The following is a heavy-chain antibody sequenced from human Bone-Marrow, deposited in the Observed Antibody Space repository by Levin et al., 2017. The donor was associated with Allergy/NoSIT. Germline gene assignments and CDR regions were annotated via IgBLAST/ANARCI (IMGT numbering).Heavy chain of an antibody. CDR1: GGSISSYY. CDR3: ARHRDAYNSFDY. J-gene: IGHJ4*02. V-gene: IGHV4-59*08. Sequence: SETLSLTCTVSGGSISSYYWSWIRQPPGKGLEWIGYIKYSGSTNYSPSFKSRVTISLDTSQNQFSLRLSSVTAADTAVYYCARHRDAYNSFDYWGQGTLVTVSS. D-gene: IGHD5-24*01. CDR2: IKYSGST.